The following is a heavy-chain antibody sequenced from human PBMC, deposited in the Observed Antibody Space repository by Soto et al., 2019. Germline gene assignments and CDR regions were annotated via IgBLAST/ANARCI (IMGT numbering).Heavy chain of an antibody. D-gene: IGHD6-19*01. CDR2: IIPIFGTP. CDR3: AQTLGLAVTGPGRFDL. V-gene: IGHV1-69*12. CDR1: GGTFSTYA. J-gene: IGHJ2*01. Sequence: QVQLVQSGAAVKKPGSSVKVSCKASGGTFSTYAISWVRQAPGQELEWMGGIIPIFGTPNYAQKLQGRVTITADESTSTAYMELSRLTSEATAIYYCAQTLGLAVTGPGRFDLWGRGTLVTVSS.